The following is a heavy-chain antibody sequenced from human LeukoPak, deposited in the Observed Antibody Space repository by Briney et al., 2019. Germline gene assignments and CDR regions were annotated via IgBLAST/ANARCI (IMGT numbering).Heavy chain of an antibody. J-gene: IGHJ4*02. CDR1: GVSISSTIYY. CDR3: ARHYSGSYSKFDY. CDR2: IYYSGST. V-gene: IGHV4-39*01. Sequence: SETLSLTCTVSGVSISSTIYYWGWIRQPPGKGLEWIGSIYYSGSTYYNPSLKSRVSTSVDTSKNQFSLKLTSVTAADTAVCYCARHYSGSYSKFDYWGQGTLVTVSS. D-gene: IGHD1-26*01.